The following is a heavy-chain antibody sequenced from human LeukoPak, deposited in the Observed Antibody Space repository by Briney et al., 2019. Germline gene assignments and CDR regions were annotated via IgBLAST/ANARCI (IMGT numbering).Heavy chain of an antibody. CDR1: GYTFTSYY. CDR3: ARVKLAAARPGAFDY. CDR2: INPSGGST. D-gene: IGHD6-13*01. V-gene: IGHV1-46*01. J-gene: IGHJ4*02. Sequence: ASVKVSCKASGYTFTSYYMHWVRQAPGQGLEWMGIINPSGGSTSYAQKFQGRVTMTRDTSTSTVYMELSSLRSEDTAVYYCARVKLAAARPGAFDYWGQGTLVTASS.